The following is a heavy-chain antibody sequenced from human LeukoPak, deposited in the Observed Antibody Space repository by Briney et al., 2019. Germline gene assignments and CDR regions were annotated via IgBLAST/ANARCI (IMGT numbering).Heavy chain of an antibody. CDR1: GYSISSGYY. CDR2: IYHSGST. CDR3: ARAPVASQGNDAFDI. D-gene: IGHD6-19*01. Sequence: SETLSLTCAVSGYSISSGYYWGLIRQPPGKGLEWIGIIYHSGSTYYNPSLKGRVTISVDTSKNQFSLKLSSVTAADTAVYYWARAPVASQGNDAFDIWGQGTMVTVSS. J-gene: IGHJ3*02. V-gene: IGHV4-38-2*01.